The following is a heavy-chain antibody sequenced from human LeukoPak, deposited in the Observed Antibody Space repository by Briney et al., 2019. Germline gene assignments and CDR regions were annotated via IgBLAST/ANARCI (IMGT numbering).Heavy chain of an antibody. CDR1: GVAIRNSW. Sequence: GGSLRLSCVASGVAIRNSWMSWVRQAPGKGLEWVANIKQDGSEKYYVDSVKGRFTISRDNAKNSLYLQMNSLRAEDTAVYYCAREYNWNVLPLDYWGQGTLVTVSS. D-gene: IGHD1-1*01. CDR3: AREYNWNVLPLDY. J-gene: IGHJ4*02. CDR2: IKQDGSEK. V-gene: IGHV3-7*01.